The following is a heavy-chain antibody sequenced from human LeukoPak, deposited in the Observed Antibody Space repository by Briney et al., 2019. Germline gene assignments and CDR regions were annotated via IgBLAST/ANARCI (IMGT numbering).Heavy chain of an antibody. CDR1: GFTFSSYS. CDR3: ARDSRYFDWLLPTPFDY. Sequence: GGSLRLSCAASGFTFSSYSMNWVRQAPGKGLEWVSSISSSSSYIYYADSVKGRFTISRDNAKNSLYLQMNSLRAEDTAVYYCARDSRYFDWLLPTPFDYWGQGTLVTASS. J-gene: IGHJ4*02. D-gene: IGHD3-9*01. CDR2: ISSSSSYI. V-gene: IGHV3-21*01.